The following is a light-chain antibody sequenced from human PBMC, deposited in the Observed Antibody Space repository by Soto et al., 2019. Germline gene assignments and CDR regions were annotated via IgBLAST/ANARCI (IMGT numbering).Light chain of an antibody. CDR2: GAS. Sequence: EIVLTQSPDTLSLSPGESATLSCRASQSVSSNYLAWYQQKPGRAPRLLIYGASNSATGIPDRFSCSVSGTDSTINISILETDDFAVFYCQQYSESITFGQGTRLEIE. CDR3: QQYSESIT. V-gene: IGKV3-20*01. J-gene: IGKJ5*01. CDR1: QSVSSNY.